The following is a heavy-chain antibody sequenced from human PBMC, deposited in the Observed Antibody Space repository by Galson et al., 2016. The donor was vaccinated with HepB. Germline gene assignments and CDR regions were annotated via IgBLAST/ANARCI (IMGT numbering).Heavy chain of an antibody. CDR1: GGTLSNYA. CDR2: IIPMFGTT. CDR3: ARGISGSGNVPYQFDD. V-gene: IGHV1-69*13. Sequence: SVKVSCKASGGTLSNYAFSWVRQAPGRGLEWLGGIIPMFGTTTFAQKFRGRVTITAEESTSTAYMELTSLTSEDTAVYYCARGISGSGNVPYQFDDWGQGTLVTVSS. J-gene: IGHJ4*02. D-gene: IGHD3-10*01.